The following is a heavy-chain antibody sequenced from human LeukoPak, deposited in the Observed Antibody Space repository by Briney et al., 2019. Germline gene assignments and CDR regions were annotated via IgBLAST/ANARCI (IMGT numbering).Heavy chain of an antibody. CDR1: GYTFTGYY. D-gene: IGHD3-10*01. V-gene: IGHV1-2*04. CDR2: INPNSGGT. Sequence: ASVKVSCRASGYTFTGYYMHWVRQAPGQGLEWMGWINPNSGGTNYAQKFQGWVTMTRDTSISTAYMELSRLRSEDTAVYYCARSPTSGSYYAYFDYWGQGTLVTVSS. CDR3: ARSPTSGSYYAYFDY. J-gene: IGHJ4*02.